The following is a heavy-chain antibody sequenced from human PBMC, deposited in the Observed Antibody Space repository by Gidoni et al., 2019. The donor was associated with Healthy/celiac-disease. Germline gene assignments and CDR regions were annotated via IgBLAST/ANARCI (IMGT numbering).Heavy chain of an antibody. CDR3: ARGDSYGDLYYFDY. D-gene: IGHD4-17*01. J-gene: IGHJ4*02. CDR1: GGSIISYY. V-gene: IGHV4-59*01. Sequence: QVQLQESGPGLVKPSETLSLTCTVSGGSIISYYWSWIRQPPGKGLEWIGYIYYSGSTNYNPSLKSRVTISVDTSKNQFSLKLSSVTAADTAVYYCARGDSYGDLYYFDYWGQETLVTVSS. CDR2: IYYSGST.